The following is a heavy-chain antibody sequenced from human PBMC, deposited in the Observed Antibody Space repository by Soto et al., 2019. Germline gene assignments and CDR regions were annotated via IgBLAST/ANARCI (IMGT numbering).Heavy chain of an antibody. V-gene: IGHV3-23*01. Sequence: GGSLRLSCAASGFTFSSYAMSWVRQAPGKGLEWVSAISGSGGSTYYADSVKGRFTISRDNSKNTLYLQMNSLRAEDTAVDYCAKYSGSYYSAEYFQHWGQGTLVTVSS. CDR2: ISGSGGST. J-gene: IGHJ1*01. D-gene: IGHD1-26*01. CDR3: AKYSGSYYSAEYFQH. CDR1: GFTFSSYA.